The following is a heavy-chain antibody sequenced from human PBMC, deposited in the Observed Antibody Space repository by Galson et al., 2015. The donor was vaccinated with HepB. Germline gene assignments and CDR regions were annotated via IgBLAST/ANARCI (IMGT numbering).Heavy chain of an antibody. D-gene: IGHD3-22*01. CDR3: ARDDYDSSAYYLHH. CDR1: GYTFTGYY. CDR2: INPNSGGT. Sequence: SCKASGYTFTGYYMHWVRQAPGQGLEWMGWINPNSGGTNYAQKFQGRGTMTRDTSLSTAYMELSRLRSDDTAVYYCARDDYDSSAYYLHHGGQGTLVTVSS. V-gene: IGHV1-2*02. J-gene: IGHJ4*02.